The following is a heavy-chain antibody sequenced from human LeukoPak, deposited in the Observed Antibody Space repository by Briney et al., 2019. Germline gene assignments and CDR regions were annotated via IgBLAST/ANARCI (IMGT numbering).Heavy chain of an antibody. D-gene: IGHD3-10*01. V-gene: IGHV1-2*04. Sequence: GASVKVSCKASGYTFTGYYMHWVRQAPGQGLEWMGWINPNSGGTNYAQKFQGWVTMTRDTSISTAYMELSRLRSDDTAVYYCARALAPRRNTTPLVVRRGVRRHHYYYYGMDVWGKGTTVTVSS. CDR1: GYTFTGYY. CDR2: INPNSGGT. J-gene: IGHJ6*04. CDR3: ARALAPRRNTTPLVVRRGVRRHHYYYYGMDV.